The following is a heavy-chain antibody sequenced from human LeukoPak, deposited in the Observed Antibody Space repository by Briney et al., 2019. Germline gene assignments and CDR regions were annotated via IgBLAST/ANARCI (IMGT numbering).Heavy chain of an antibody. V-gene: IGHV4-34*01. CDR3: ARGKVATIRKNWFDP. D-gene: IGHD5-12*01. Sequence: SETLPLTCAVYGGSFSGYYWSWIRQPPGKGLEWIGEINHSGSTNYNPSLKSRVTISVDTSKNQFSLKLSSVTAADTAVYYCARGKVATIRKNWFDPWGQGTLVTVSS. CDR2: INHSGST. J-gene: IGHJ5*01. CDR1: GGSFSGYY.